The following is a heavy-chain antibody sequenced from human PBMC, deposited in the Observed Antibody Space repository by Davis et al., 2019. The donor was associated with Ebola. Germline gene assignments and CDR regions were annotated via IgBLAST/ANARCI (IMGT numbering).Heavy chain of an antibody. CDR3: AKHIAARPLVYYFDY. J-gene: IGHJ4*02. CDR2: ISGSGGST. Sequence: GESLKISCAASGFTFSSYAMSWVRQAPGKGLEWGSTISGSGGSTLYADSVKGRFTISRDNSKNTLYLQMNSLRAEDTAVYYCAKHIAARPLVYYFDYWGQGTLVTVSS. CDR1: GFTFSSYA. D-gene: IGHD6-6*01. V-gene: IGHV3-23*01.